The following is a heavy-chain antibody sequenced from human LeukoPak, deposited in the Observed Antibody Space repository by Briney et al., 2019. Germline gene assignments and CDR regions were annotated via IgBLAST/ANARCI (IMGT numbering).Heavy chain of an antibody. V-gene: IGHV4-34*01. J-gene: IGHJ4*02. Sequence: SETLSLTCAVYGGSFSGYYWSWIRQPPGKGLEWIGEINHSGSTNYNPSLKSRVTISVDTSKNQFSLKLSSVTAADTAVYYCARRRGSGLGHWGQGTLVTVSS. CDR1: GGSFSGYY. CDR2: INHSGST. D-gene: IGHD2-15*01. CDR3: ARRRGSGLGH.